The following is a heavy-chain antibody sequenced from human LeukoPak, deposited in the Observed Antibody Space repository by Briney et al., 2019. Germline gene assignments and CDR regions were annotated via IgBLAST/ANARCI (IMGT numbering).Heavy chain of an antibody. CDR2: IYYSGST. D-gene: IGHD3-22*01. CDR1: GGSVSSGSYY. V-gene: IGHV4-61*01. CDR3: ARDPYYYDSSGFDY. J-gene: IGHJ4*02. Sequence: SETPSLTCTVSGGSVSSGSYYWSWIRQPPGKGLEWIGYIYYSGSTNYNPSLKSRVTISVDTSKNQFSLKLSSVTAADTAVYYCARDPYYYDSSGFDYWGQGILVTVSS.